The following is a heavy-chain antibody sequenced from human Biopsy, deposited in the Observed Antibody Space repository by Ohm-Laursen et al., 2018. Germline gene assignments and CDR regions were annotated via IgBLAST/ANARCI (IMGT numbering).Heavy chain of an antibody. CDR3: AREFYGNGMDV. CDR2: IYYSGST. Sequence: TLSLTCTVSRDSISNYYWTWIRQSPGKGLEWIGYIYYSGSTNYNPSLKSRVTISIDTSKNQFSLNMSSVTAADTAVYYCAREFYGNGMDVWGQGTTVTVS. CDR1: RDSISNYY. J-gene: IGHJ6*02. V-gene: IGHV4-59*01. D-gene: IGHD4-17*01.